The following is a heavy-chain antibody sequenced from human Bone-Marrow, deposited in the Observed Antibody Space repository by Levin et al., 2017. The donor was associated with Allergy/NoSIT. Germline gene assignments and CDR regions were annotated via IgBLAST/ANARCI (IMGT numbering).Heavy chain of an antibody. CDR2: ISYGGRNK. D-gene: IGHD6-6*01. J-gene: IGHJ6*02. CDR1: GLNFSSYS. CDR3: ARRPQAHGMDV. Sequence: GGSLRLSCAASGLNFSSYSFHWVRQAPGKGLEWVGVISYGGRNKNYVDSVKGRFTISRDNSKNTLFLQMNSLRVEDTAVYYCARRPQAHGMDVWGQGTTVTVSS. V-gene: IGHV3-30*04.